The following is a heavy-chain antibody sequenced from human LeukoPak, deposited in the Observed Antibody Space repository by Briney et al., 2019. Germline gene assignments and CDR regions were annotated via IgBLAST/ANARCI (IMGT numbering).Heavy chain of an antibody. V-gene: IGHV4-31*03. CDR1: GGSISSGGYY. D-gene: IGHD2/OR15-2a*01. J-gene: IGHJ6*02. CDR2: IYYSGST. CDR3: ARLVTVRYYYYYGMDV. Sequence: SETLSLTCTVSGGSISSGGYYWSWIRQHPGKGLEWIGYIYYSGSTYYNPSLKSRVTISVDTSKKQFSLKLSSVTAADTAVYYCARLVTVRYYYYYGMDVWGQGTTVTVSS.